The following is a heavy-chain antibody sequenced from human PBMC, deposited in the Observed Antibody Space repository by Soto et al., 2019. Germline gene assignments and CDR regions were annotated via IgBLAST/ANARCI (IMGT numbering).Heavy chain of an antibody. D-gene: IGHD3-16*02. CDR2: IYYSGST. CDR3: ARDPPSPIDATAAAYLGDYDYIWGSYRPSGVFDF. CDR1: GGSISSGGYY. V-gene: IGHV4-31*03. J-gene: IGHJ3*01. Sequence: SETLSLTCTVSGGSISSGGYYWSWIRQHPGKGLGWIGYIYYSGSTYYNPSLKSRVTISVDTSKNQFSLKLSSVTAADTAVYYWARDPPSPIDATAAAYLGDYDYIWGSYRPSGVFDFWGQGTMVPVSS.